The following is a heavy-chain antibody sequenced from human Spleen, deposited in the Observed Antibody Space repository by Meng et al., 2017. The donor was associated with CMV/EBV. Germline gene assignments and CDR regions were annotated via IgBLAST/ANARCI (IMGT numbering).Heavy chain of an antibody. CDR2: IRNDGTTT. CDR3: ARGLSNNWFDS. Sequence: GESLKISCAASGFIFRTYWMHWVRQVPGKGLVWVSGIRNDGTTTYYADSVKGRFTISRDNAKNTLFLQMNSLRVEDTAVYYCARGLSNNWFDSWGRGSLVTVSS. J-gene: IGHJ5*01. V-gene: IGHV3-74*01. CDR1: GFIFRTYW.